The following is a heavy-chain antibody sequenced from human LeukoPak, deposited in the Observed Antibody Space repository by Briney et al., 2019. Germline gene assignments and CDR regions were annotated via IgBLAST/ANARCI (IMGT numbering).Heavy chain of an antibody. CDR3: ARQRDSSSWYGWRFDP. D-gene: IGHD6-13*01. J-gene: IGHJ5*02. CDR2: IYYSGSP. CDR1: GGSISSYY. Sequence: SETLSLTCSVSGGSISSYYWSWIRQPPGGGLEWIGYIYYSGSPNYNPSLKSRVTISVDTSKNQFSLKLSSVTAAHTAVYYCARQRDSSSWYGWRFDPWGQGTLVTVSS. V-gene: IGHV4-59*08.